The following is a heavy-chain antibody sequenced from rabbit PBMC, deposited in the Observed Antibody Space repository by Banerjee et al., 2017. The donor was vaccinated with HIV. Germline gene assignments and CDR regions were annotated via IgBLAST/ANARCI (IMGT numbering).Heavy chain of an antibody. J-gene: IGHJ4*01. CDR2: ISIGSGST. Sequence: QEQLKETGGGLVQPGGSLTLSCKASGFDISSYSIGWVRQAPGKGLEWIGCISIGSGSTYYARWAKGRFTISKTSSTTVTLQMTSLTAADTATYFCARRGYLDLWGQGTLVTVS. V-gene: IGHV1S45*01. CDR3: ARRGYLDL. CDR1: GFDISSYS.